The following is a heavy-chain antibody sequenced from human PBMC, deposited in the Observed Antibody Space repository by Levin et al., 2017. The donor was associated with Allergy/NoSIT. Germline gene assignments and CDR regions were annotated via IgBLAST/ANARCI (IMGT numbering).Heavy chain of an antibody. CDR1: GFTFSSYG. V-gene: IGHV3-23*01. CDR3: AKGVATIGYSYHLDV. Sequence: GGSLRLSCAGSGFTFSSYGMSWVRQAPGKGLEWVSSISGSGGDTYYAGSVKGRFTISRDNSKNTLYLQMNTLRAEDTAVYYCAKGVATIGYSYHLDVWGQGTTVTVSS. J-gene: IGHJ6*02. CDR2: ISGSGGDT. D-gene: IGHD5-24*01.